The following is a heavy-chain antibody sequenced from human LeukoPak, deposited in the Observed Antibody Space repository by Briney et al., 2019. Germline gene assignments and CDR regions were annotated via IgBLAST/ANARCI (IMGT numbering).Heavy chain of an antibody. J-gene: IGHJ5*02. CDR1: GGSISSYY. CDR3: ARRPHSSSWSWFDP. Sequence: PSETLSLTCTVSGGSISSYYWSWIRQPPGKGLEWIGYIYYSGSTNYNPSLKSRVTISVDTSKNQFSLRLSSVTAADTAVYYCARRPHSSSWSWFDPWGQGTLVTVSS. CDR2: IYYSGST. D-gene: IGHD6-13*01. V-gene: IGHV4-59*01.